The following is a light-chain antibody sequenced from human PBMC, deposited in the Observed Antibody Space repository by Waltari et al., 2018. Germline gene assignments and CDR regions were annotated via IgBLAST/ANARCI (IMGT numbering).Light chain of an antibody. V-gene: IGLV1-44*01. J-gene: IGLJ3*02. CDR3: AEWDDSLHGHWV. CDR2: RSD. CDR1: TSNIGSNV. Sequence: QSVLTQPPSASGTPGQRVTISCSGSTSNIGSNVVNWYQQFPGKAPKLLIYRSDQGASGVPDRFSGDKSGTAASLASSGLQAEDEADYYCAEWDDSLHGHWVFGGGTKVTVL.